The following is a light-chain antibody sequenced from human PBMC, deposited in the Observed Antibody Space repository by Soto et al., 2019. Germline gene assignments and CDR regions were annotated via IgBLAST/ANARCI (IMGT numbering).Light chain of an antibody. CDR3: KQYKEWPPFT. CDR1: QNVRTF. J-gene: IGKJ5*01. Sequence: EIVMTQSPATLSVSPVERATLSCTASQNVRTFLDWYQQKPGQAPRLLIYGASNRATGIPARFSGSGSGTEFTLSISSLQSEDFAVYYCKQYKEWPPFTFGQGTRLEIK. V-gene: IGKV3D-15*01. CDR2: GAS.